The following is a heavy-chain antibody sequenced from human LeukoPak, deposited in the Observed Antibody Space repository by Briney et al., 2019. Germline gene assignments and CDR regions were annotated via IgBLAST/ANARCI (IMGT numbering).Heavy chain of an antibody. D-gene: IGHD3/OR15-3a*01. V-gene: IGHV3-11*01. J-gene: IGHJ4*02. CDR2: SSSSGSTI. CDR3: ARRRDFIDY. CDR1: GFTLSDYY. Sequence: GGSLRLSCAASGFTLSDYYMSWIRQAPGKGLEWVSYSSSSGSTIYYADSVKGRFAISRDNAENSLYLQMNSLRAEDTAVYYCARRRDFIDYWGQGTLVTVSS.